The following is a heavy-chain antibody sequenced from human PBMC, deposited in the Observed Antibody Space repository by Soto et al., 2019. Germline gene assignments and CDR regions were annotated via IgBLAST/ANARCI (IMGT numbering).Heavy chain of an antibody. D-gene: IGHD6-13*01. V-gene: IGHV4-59*08. CDR2: IHYSGST. CDR3: ARTTSSWRYYYGMDV. J-gene: IGHJ6*02. CDR1: GDSMSGYY. Sequence: SETLSLTCTVSGDSMSGYYWSWIRQPRGKGLEWIGHIHYSGSTNYNPSLKSRVTISVDTSKNQFSLKLSSVTAADTAVYYCARTTSSWRYYYGMDVWGQGTTVTVSS.